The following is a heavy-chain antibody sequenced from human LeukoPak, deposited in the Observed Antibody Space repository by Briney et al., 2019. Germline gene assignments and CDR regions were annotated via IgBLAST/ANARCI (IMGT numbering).Heavy chain of an antibody. Sequence: ASVKVSCKASGYTFNNYGLSWVRQAPGQGLEWMGWISAYTGDASYPEKIQGRVIMTIDTSTTTAYMELRSLRSDDTAVYYCARTPSGHYGSSGYFPYYFDCWGQGTPVTASS. CDR1: GYTFNNYG. V-gene: IGHV1-18*01. CDR2: ISAYTGDA. CDR3: ARTPSGHYGSSGYFPYYFDC. J-gene: IGHJ4*02. D-gene: IGHD3-22*01.